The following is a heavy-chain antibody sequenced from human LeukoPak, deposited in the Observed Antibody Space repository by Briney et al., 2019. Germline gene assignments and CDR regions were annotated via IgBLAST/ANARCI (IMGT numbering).Heavy chain of an antibody. V-gene: IGHV4-59*01. CDR1: GGSISSYF. Sequence: PSETLSLTCTVSGGSISSYFWSWIRQPPGKGLEWIGYIYYSGSTNYNPSLKSRVTISVDTSKSQFSLKLSSVSAADTAVYYCARSPYYDFTFDPWGQGTLVTVSS. D-gene: IGHD3-3*01. CDR3: ARSPYYDFTFDP. CDR2: IYYSGST. J-gene: IGHJ5*02.